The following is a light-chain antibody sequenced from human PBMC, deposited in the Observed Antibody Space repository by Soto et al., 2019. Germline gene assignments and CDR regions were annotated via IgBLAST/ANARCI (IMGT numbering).Light chain of an antibody. V-gene: IGKV3-20*01. J-gene: IGKJ3*01. Sequence: VVLTQSPATLSLSPGEPATLSCRASRDVYINALAWYQQKPGRTPTLLIYGASTRATGIPDRFSATGSGTEFSLTICSVEPEDFAVYYCQQYGASPFTFGPGTRVEI. CDR1: RDVYINA. CDR2: GAS. CDR3: QQYGASPFT.